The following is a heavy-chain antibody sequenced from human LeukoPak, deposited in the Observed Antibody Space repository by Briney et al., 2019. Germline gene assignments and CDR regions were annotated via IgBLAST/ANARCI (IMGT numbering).Heavy chain of an antibody. Sequence: GGSLRLSCAASGFTFSSYGMHWVRQPPGKGLEWVAVVSSDGSIDYYADSVRGRFTVSRDNSKNTMYLQVNSLRAEDTAVYYCAKSYYDFWSGYYQTFDYWGQGTLVTVSS. J-gene: IGHJ4*02. CDR2: VSSDGSID. D-gene: IGHD3-3*01. CDR1: GFTFSSYG. V-gene: IGHV3-30*18. CDR3: AKSYYDFWSGYYQTFDY.